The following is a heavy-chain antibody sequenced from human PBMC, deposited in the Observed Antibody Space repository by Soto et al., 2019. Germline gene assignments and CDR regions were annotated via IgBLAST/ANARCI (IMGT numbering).Heavy chain of an antibody. Sequence: QVQLVQSGAEVKKPGSSLKVSCKTSGDTFSSYAITWVRQAPGQGLEWMGGIIPIFGSVNYAQKFQGRVTIDADESTATAYMELSSLKSEDTAVYYCARGSYSSISWALDSYYYHALGVWGQGTTVTVSS. D-gene: IGHD6-13*01. CDR2: IIPIFGSV. V-gene: IGHV1-69*01. CDR3: ARGSYSSISWALDSYYYHALGV. CDR1: GDTFSSYA. J-gene: IGHJ6*02.